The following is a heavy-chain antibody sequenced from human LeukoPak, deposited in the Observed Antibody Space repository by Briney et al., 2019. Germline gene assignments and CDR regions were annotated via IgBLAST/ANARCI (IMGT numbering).Heavy chain of an antibody. V-gene: IGHV4-38-2*02. CDR3: ARAYSSSWYFNWFDP. D-gene: IGHD6-13*01. CDR1: GYSISSGYY. J-gene: IGHJ5*02. CDR2: IYHSGST. Sequence: SETLSLTCTVSGYSISSGYYWGWIRQPPGKGLEWIGSIYHSGSTYYNPSLKSRVTISVDTSKNQFSLKLSSVTAADTAVYYCARAYSSSWYFNWFDPWGQGTLVTVSS.